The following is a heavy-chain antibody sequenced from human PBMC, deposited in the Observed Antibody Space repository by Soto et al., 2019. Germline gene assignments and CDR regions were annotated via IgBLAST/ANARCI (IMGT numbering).Heavy chain of an antibody. CDR3: AISGYSSGWYGYFQH. J-gene: IGHJ1*01. Sequence: EVQLLESGGGLVQPGGSLRLSCAASGFTFSSYAMSWVRQAPGKGLEWVSAISGSGGSTYYADSVKGRFTISRDNSKNTLYLQMNSLRAEDTAVYYCAISGYSSGWYGYFQHWGHGTLVTVSA. V-gene: IGHV3-23*01. CDR2: ISGSGGST. D-gene: IGHD6-19*01. CDR1: GFTFSSYA.